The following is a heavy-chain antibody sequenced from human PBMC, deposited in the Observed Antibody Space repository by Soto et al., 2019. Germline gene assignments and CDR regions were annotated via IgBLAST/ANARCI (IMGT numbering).Heavy chain of an antibody. CDR3: ASPGYSGASDSGTYYYYYGMDV. CDR1: GGTFSSYA. V-gene: IGHV1-69*13. J-gene: IGHJ6*02. D-gene: IGHD5-12*01. CDR2: IIPIFGTA. Sequence: GASVKVSCKASGGTFSSYAISWVRQAPGQGLEWMGGIIPIFGTANYAQKFQGRVTITADESTSTAYMELSSPRSEDTAVYYCASPGYSGASDSGTYYYYYGMDVWGQGTTVTVSS.